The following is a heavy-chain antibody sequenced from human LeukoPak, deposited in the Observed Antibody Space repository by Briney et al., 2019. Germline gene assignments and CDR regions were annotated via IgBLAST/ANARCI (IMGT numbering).Heavy chain of an antibody. Sequence: GGSLRLSCAASGFTFTTYSVNWVRHAPGKGLEWVSSISGSSSYIYYADSVKGRFTISRDNAKNSLYLQMNSLRAEDTAVSYCARVRDTSMVDSFDSWGQGTLVTVSS. CDR2: ISGSSSYI. CDR1: GFTFTTYS. CDR3: ARVRDTSMVDSFDS. J-gene: IGHJ4*02. D-gene: IGHD5-18*01. V-gene: IGHV3-21*01.